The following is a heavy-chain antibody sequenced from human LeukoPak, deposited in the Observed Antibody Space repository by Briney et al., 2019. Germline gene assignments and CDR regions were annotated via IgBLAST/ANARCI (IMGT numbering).Heavy chain of an antibody. D-gene: IGHD4-17*01. CDR1: GFTFSSHA. J-gene: IGHJ4*02. Sequence: GGSLRLSCAASGFTFSSHAIHWVRQAPGKGLEWVAFISYDGSKNYYADSVKGRFTISRDNSRNTLYLQMNSLRAEDTAVYYCARDTSGDYAVDYWGQGTLVSVSS. CDR2: ISYDGSKN. CDR3: ARDTSGDYAVDY. V-gene: IGHV3-30*04.